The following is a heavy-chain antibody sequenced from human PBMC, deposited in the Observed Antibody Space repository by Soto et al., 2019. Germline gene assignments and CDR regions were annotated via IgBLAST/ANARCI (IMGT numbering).Heavy chain of an antibody. D-gene: IGHD6-13*01. J-gene: IGHJ5*02. CDR1: GFTFSSYG. V-gene: IGHV3-21*01. CDR2: ISSGSGYI. CDR3: LSESYSGIWYNH. Sequence: GGSLRLSCAASGFTFSSYGMNWVRQAPGKGLEWVSSISSGSGYIYYADSLKGRFTISRDNAKNSLYLQMNSLRAEDTAVYYCLSESYSGIWYNHWGQGTLVTVSS.